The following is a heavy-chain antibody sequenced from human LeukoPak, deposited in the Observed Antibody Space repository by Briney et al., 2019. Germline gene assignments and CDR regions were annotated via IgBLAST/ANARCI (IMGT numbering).Heavy chain of an antibody. Sequence: PGGSLRLSCAASRFTFSTYWMHWVRQAPGKGLVGVSRINSDGSSTVYADSVKGRFTISRDNAKNTLYLPMNSLTAEDTALYYCVGSSCWWGFDYWGQGTLVTVSS. V-gene: IGHV3-74*01. CDR3: VGSSCWWGFDY. CDR2: INSDGSST. J-gene: IGHJ4*02. CDR1: RFTFSTYW. D-gene: IGHD6-19*01.